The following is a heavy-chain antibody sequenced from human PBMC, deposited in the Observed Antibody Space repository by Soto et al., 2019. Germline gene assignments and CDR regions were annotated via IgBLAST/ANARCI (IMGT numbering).Heavy chain of an antibody. V-gene: IGHV4-4*07. Sequence: ETLSLTCTVSGASISGFYWSWIRKSAGKGLEWIGRIYATGTTDYNPSLKSRVMMSVDTSKKQFSLKLRSVTAADTAVYYCVRDGTKTLRDWFDTWGQGISVTVSS. J-gene: IGHJ5*02. CDR2: IYATGTT. D-gene: IGHD1-1*01. CDR3: VRDGTKTLRDWFDT. CDR1: GASISGFY.